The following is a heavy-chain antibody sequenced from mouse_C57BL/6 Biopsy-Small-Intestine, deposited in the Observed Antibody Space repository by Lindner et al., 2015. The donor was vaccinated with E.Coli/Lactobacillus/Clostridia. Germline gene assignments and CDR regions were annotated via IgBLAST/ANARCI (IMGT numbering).Heavy chain of an antibody. J-gene: IGHJ3*01. D-gene: IGHD2-4*01. CDR3: AYFDYDEGFAY. Sequence: VQLQESGADPVKPGASVKMSCETSGFTFINYWTTWVKQRPGQGLEWIGDIYLASGSTNYNEKFKNKATLTVDTSSSTAYMQLSSLTSEDSAVYYCAYFDYDEGFAYWGQGTLITVSA. V-gene: IGHV1-55*01. CDR2: IYLASGST. CDR1: GFTFINYW.